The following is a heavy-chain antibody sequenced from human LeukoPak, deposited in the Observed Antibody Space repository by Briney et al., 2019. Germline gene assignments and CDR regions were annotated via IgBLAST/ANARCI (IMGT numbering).Heavy chain of an antibody. V-gene: IGHV4-59*08. D-gene: IGHD6-13*01. CDR2: IYYRGST. J-gene: IGHJ5*02. Sequence: SETLSLTCSVSGGSISSSYWSWIRQSPGKGLEWIGYIYYRGSTHHNPSLKSRVTMSVDTSKNQLSLKLNSVTAADTATYYCARQVTAAAGTNWFDPWGQGTLVTASS. CDR1: GGSISSSY. CDR3: ARQVTAAAGTNWFDP.